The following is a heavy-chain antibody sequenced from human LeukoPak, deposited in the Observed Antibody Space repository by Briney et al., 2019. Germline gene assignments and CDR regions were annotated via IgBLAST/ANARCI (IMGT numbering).Heavy chain of an antibody. CDR3: ARGRDYDFWSGYYTGHYFDY. V-gene: IGHV4-4*07. J-gene: IGHJ4*02. Sequence: SETLSLTCTVSGGSISSYYWSWIRQPAGKGLEWIGRIYTSGSTNYNPSLKSRVTISVDTSKNQFSLKLSSVTAADTAVYYCARGRDYDFWSGYYTGHYFDYWGQGTLVTVSS. CDR2: IYTSGST. D-gene: IGHD3-3*01. CDR1: GGSISSYY.